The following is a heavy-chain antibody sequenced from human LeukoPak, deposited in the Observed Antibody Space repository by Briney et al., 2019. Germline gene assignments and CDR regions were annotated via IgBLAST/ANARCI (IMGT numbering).Heavy chain of an antibody. CDR2: ISAYNGNT. CDR1: GYTFTSYG. CDR3: ARDLYYYGSGSYPFDY. V-gene: IGHV1-18*01. J-gene: IGHJ4*02. Sequence: ASVEVSCKASGYTFTSYGISWVRQAPGQGLEWMGWISAYNGNTNYAQKLQGRVTMTTDTSTSTAYMELRSLRSDDTAVYYCARDLYYYGSGSYPFDYWGQGTLVTVSS. D-gene: IGHD3-10*01.